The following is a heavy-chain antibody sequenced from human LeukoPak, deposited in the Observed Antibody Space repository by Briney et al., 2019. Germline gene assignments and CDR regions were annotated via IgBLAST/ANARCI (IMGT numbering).Heavy chain of an antibody. CDR2: ISYDGSNK. Sequence: GGSLRLSCAASGFTFSSYAMHWVRQAPGKGLEWVAVISYDGSNKYYADSVKGRFTISRDNSKNTLYLQMNSLRAGDTAVYYCARCQVATEYYYYYGMDVWGQGTTVTVSS. J-gene: IGHJ6*02. CDR1: GFTFSSYA. D-gene: IGHD5-12*01. V-gene: IGHV3-30-3*01. CDR3: ARCQVATEYYYYYGMDV.